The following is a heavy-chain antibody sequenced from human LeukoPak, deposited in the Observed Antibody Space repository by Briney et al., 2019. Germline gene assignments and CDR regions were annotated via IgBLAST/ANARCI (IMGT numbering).Heavy chain of an antibody. V-gene: IGHV4-39*01. D-gene: IGHD3-9*01. Sequence: SETLSLTCTVSGGSISSSSYYWGWIRQPPGKGLEWIGSIYYSGSTYYNPSLKSRVTISVDTSKNQFSLKLSSVTAADTAVYYCARQCRYFDWLPCALVGGSDYWGQGTLVTVSS. CDR3: ARQCRYFDWLPCALVGGSDY. CDR1: GGSISSSSYY. CDR2: IYYSGST. J-gene: IGHJ4*02.